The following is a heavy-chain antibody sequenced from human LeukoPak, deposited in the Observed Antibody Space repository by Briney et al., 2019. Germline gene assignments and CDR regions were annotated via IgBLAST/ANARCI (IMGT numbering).Heavy chain of an antibody. Sequence: ASVKVSCKASGYTFTGYYMHWVRQAPGQRLEWMGRINPNSGGTNYAQKFQGRVTMTRDTSISTAYMELSRLRSDDTAVYYCARGPAVYDSSGYYYAGNYWGQGTLVTVSS. V-gene: IGHV1-2*06. CDR2: INPNSGGT. CDR3: ARGPAVYDSSGYYYAGNY. D-gene: IGHD3-22*01. J-gene: IGHJ4*02. CDR1: GYTFTGYY.